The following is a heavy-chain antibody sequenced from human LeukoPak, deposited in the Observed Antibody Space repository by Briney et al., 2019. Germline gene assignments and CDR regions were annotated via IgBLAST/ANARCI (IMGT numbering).Heavy chain of an antibody. CDR2: IRSKADGGTT. CDR1: GFTLSHAW. Sequence: GGSLRLSCAATGFTLSHAWMNWVRQAPGKGLEWVGRIRSKADGGTTDYAAPVKGRFTISRDDSGDTPFLQMNSLKTEDTAVYYCTTVYYGSVWGIDYWGQGTLVTVSS. J-gene: IGHJ4*02. D-gene: IGHD3-16*01. CDR3: TTVYYGSVWGIDY. V-gene: IGHV3-15*05.